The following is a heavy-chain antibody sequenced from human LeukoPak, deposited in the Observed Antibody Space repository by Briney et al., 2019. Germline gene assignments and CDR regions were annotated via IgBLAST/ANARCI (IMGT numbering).Heavy chain of an antibody. Sequence: GGCLRLSCAASGFTFSGHYMSWIRQAPGKGLEWLSYISSDSSHTNYADSVKGRFTISRDNAENSLYLQMNSLRAEDTAVHYCARIVPGGASFDNWGQGTLVTVSS. CDR2: ISSDSSHT. D-gene: IGHD2-8*02. CDR1: GFTFSGHY. V-gene: IGHV3-11*03. CDR3: ARIVPGGASFDN. J-gene: IGHJ4*02.